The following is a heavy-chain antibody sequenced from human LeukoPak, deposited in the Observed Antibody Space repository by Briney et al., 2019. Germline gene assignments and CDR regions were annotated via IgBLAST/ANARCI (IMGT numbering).Heavy chain of an antibody. CDR3: ARGSDFWSGKPLYFFDH. CDR2: IDPNSGGT. CDR1: AYTFTGCY. Sequence: ASVKVSCKASAYTFTGCYIHWIRQAPGQGLEWMGWIDPNSGGTNYAPKFQGRVTMTRDTSISTAYMELSRLRSNDTAMYFCARGSDFWSGKPLYFFDHWGQGTLVPVSS. V-gene: IGHV1-2*02. J-gene: IGHJ4*02. D-gene: IGHD3-3*01.